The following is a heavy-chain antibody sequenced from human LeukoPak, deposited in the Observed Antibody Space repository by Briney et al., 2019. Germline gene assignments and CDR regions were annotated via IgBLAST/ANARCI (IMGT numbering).Heavy chain of an antibody. CDR1: GFIFSSYA. V-gene: IGHV3-64*01. J-gene: IGHJ3*02. Sequence: GGSLRLSCAASGFIFSSYAMHWVRQAPGKGLEYVSAISGDGGTTYYANSMKGRFTISRDNPKNTLYFQMDSLRAEDMAVYYCARGGIKGPHDAYDIWGQGTVVTVSS. D-gene: IGHD3-10*01. CDR2: ISGDGGTT. CDR3: ARGGIKGPHDAYDI.